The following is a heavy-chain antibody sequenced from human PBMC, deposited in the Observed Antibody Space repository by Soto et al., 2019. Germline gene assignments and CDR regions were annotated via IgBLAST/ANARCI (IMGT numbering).Heavy chain of an antibody. V-gene: IGHV4-34*01. CDR3: ARFKYSGYDCFDY. Sequence: SETLSLTCAVYGGSFSGYYWSWIRQPPGKGLEWIGEINHSGSTNYNPSIKSRITISVDTSKNQFSLKLSSVTAADTAVYYCARFKYSGYDCFDYWGQGTLVTVS. J-gene: IGHJ4*02. CDR1: GGSFSGYY. CDR2: INHSGST. D-gene: IGHD5-12*01.